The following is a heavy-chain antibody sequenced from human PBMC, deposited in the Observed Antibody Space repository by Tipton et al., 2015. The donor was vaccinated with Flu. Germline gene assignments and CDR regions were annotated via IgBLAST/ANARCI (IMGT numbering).Heavy chain of an antibody. J-gene: IGHJ1*01. V-gene: IGHV4-4*09. CDR1: GCSISSYY. D-gene: IGHD3-9*01. CDR3: AGGGLLTGLVY. CDR2: IYDSGRT. Sequence: TLSLTCTVSGCSISSYYWNWIRQPPGKGLEWIGYIYDSGRTRYNPSLTSRLTTSIDTSKNQFSLGLICLTAADTAVYYCAGGGLLTGLVYWGGGSLVTVSS.